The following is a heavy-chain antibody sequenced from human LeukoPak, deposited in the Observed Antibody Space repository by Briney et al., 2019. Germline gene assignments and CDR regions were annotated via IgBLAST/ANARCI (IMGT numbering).Heavy chain of an antibody. Sequence: PSETLSLTCTVSGYSISSGYYWGWIRQPPGKGLEWIGSIFHSGSTYYNPSLKSRITISVDTSKNQFSLKLSSVTAADTAVYFCARDLHMYGNSFDFWGQGTMVTVSS. CDR3: ARDLHMYGNSFDF. J-gene: IGHJ3*01. CDR1: GYSISSGYY. V-gene: IGHV4-38-2*02. CDR2: IFHSGST. D-gene: IGHD2-8*01.